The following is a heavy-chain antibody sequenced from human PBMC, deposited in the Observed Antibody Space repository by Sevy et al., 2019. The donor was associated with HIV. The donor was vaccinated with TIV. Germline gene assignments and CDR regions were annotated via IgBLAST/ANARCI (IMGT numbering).Heavy chain of an antibody. D-gene: IGHD3-22*01. V-gene: IGHV3-33*01. CDR2: IWSDGAYQ. CDR3: AGEGYYYDNAAYYAFDS. Sequence: GGSLRLSCTTSGFTFSAYAMHWVRQAPGKGLEWVAIIWSDGAYQYHGNSVKGRFTIARDNSKNTLYLQMNSLRVEDTAVDYCAGEGYYYDNAAYYAFDSWGQGTLVTVFS. CDR1: GFTFSAYA. J-gene: IGHJ4*02.